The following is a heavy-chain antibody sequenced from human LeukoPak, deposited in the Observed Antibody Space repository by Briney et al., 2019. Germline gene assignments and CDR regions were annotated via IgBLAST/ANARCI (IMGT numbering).Heavy chain of an antibody. J-gene: IGHJ4*02. CDR3: ARHLSQGDGNKRGFDN. CDR1: GGSIGSPPYD. D-gene: IGHD5-24*01. CDR2: ISSSGNT. V-gene: IGHV4-39*01. Sequence: SETLSLTCTVSGGSIGSPPYDWGWIRQPPGKGLEYIGSISSSGNTYYNASLQSRVTISVDASKNQFSLKLGSVTAADTAVHFCARHLSQGDGNKRGFDNWGQGTLVTVSS.